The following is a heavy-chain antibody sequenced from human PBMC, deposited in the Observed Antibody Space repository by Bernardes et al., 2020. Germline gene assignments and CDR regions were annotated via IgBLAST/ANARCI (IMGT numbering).Heavy chain of an antibody. CDR1: GFTFDDYT. CDR3: AKGEEDFGTLDFQH. CDR2: ISWDGGST. Sequence: GGSLRLSCAASGFTFDDYTMHWVRQAPGKGLEWVSLISWDGGSTYYADSVKGRFTISRDNSKNSLYLQMNSLRTEDTALYYCAKGEEDFGTLDFQHWGQGTLVTV. D-gene: IGHD1-7*01. J-gene: IGHJ1*01. V-gene: IGHV3-43*01.